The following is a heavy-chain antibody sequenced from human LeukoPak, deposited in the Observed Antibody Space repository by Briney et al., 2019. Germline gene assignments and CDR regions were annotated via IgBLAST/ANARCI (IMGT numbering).Heavy chain of an antibody. CDR2: ISSSSSYI. J-gene: IGHJ6*02. V-gene: IGHV3-21*01. D-gene: IGHD2-15*01. Sequence: PGGSLRLSCAASGFTFSRYSMNWVRQAPGKGLEWVSFISSSSSYIYYADSVKGRFTISRDNAKNSLYLQMNSLRAEDTAVYHCARFSTRPDIVVVVAATTVHYGMDVWGQGTAVTVSS. CDR1: GFTFSRYS. CDR3: ARFSTRPDIVVVVAATTVHYGMDV.